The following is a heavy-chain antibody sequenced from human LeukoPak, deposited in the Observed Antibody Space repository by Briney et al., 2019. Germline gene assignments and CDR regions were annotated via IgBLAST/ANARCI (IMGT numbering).Heavy chain of an antibody. Sequence: SETLSLTCTVSGASISSGGYYWSWIRQHPGKGLEWIGYIYYSGSTYYNPSLKGRVTISVDTSKNQFSLNLSSVTAADTAVYYCARFTMIRGVDYWGQGALVTVSS. D-gene: IGHD3-10*01. CDR3: ARFTMIRGVDY. CDR1: GASISSGGYY. J-gene: IGHJ4*02. CDR2: IYYSGST. V-gene: IGHV4-31*03.